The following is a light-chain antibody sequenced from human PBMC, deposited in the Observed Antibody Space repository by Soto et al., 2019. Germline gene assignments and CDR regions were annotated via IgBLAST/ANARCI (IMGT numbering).Light chain of an antibody. CDR1: QSVNSN. CDR2: GAS. Sequence: EIVMTQSPATLSVSPGGRATLSCRASQSVNSNLAWYQQKPGQASRLLIYGASTRAAGIPARFSGSGSGTEFSLTISSLQSEDFAVYYCQQYNNRPPDTFGQGTKLEIK. CDR3: QQYNNRPPDT. V-gene: IGKV3-15*01. J-gene: IGKJ2*01.